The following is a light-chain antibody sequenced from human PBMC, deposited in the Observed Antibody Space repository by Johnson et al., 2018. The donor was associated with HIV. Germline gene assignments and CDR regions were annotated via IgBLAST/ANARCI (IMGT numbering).Light chain of an antibody. CDR1: SSNFGNDY. J-gene: IGLJ1*01. CDR2: KND. Sequence: QSVLTQPPSVSAAPGQKVTISCSTNSSNFGNDYVSWYQQLPGTAPKLLIYKNDKRPSGIPDRFSGSKSGTSATLGITGLQTGDEADYYCGTWDSSLSAGVFGTGAKVTVL. CDR3: GTWDSSLSAGV. V-gene: IGLV1-51*02.